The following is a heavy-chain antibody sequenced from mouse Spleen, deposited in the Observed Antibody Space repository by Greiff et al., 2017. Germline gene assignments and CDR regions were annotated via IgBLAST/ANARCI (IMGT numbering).Heavy chain of an antibody. Sequence: QVQLQQSGPELVKPGASVKLSCKASGYTFTSYDINWVKQRPGQGLEWIGWIYPRDGSTKYNEKFKGKATLTVDTSSSTAYMELHSLTSEDSAVYFCARRYGSSWFAYWGQGTLVTVSA. D-gene: IGHD1-1*01. J-gene: IGHJ3*01. V-gene: IGHV1-85*01. CDR3: ARRYGSSWFAY. CDR2: IYPRDGST. CDR1: GYTFTSYD.